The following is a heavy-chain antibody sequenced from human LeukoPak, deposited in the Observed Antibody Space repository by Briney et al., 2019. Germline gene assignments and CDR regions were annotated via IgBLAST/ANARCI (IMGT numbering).Heavy chain of an antibody. V-gene: IGHV1-46*01. Sequence: GASVKVSRKASGYTFTSYYMYWVRQAPGQGLEWMGIINPSGGSTSYAQKFQGRVTMTRDTSTSSVYMELSSLRSEDTAVYYCARGWYSSGWYDYWGQGTLVTVSS. CDR3: ARGWYSSGWYDY. J-gene: IGHJ4*02. D-gene: IGHD6-19*01. CDR2: INPSGGST. CDR1: GYTFTSYY.